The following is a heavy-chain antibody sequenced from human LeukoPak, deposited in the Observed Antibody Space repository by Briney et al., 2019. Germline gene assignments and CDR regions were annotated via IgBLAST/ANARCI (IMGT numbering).Heavy chain of an antibody. CDR1: GYTFTGYY. D-gene: IGHD5-18*01. V-gene: IGHV1-2*06. CDR2: INPNSGGT. Sequence: ASVKVSCKASGYTFTGYYMHWVRQAPGQGLEWMGRINPNSGGTNYAQKFQGRVTMTRDTSISTAYMELSRLRSDDTAVYYCARKDLSGYSSLDYWGQGTLVTVSS. CDR3: ARKDLSGYSSLDY. J-gene: IGHJ4*02.